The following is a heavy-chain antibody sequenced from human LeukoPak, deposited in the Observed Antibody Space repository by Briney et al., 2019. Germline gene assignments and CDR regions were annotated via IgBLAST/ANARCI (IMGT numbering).Heavy chain of an antibody. V-gene: IGHV1-8*03. CDR1: GYTFTSYD. J-gene: IGHJ3*02. CDR2: MNPNSGNT. Sequence: ASVKVSCKASGYTFTSYDINWVRQATGQGLEWMGWMNPNSGNTGYAQKFQGRVTITRNTSISTAYMELSSLRSEDTAVYYCARAPRYYYDSSGSRSAFDIWGHGTMVTVSS. D-gene: IGHD3-22*01. CDR3: ARAPRYYYDSSGSRSAFDI.